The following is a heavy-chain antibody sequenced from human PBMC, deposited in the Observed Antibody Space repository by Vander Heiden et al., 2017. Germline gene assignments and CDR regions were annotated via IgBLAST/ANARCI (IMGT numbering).Heavy chain of an antibody. D-gene: IGHD3-3*01. Sequence: QVQLQQWGAGLLKPSETLSLTCAVYGGSFSGYYWSWIRQPPGKGLEWIGEINHSGSTNYNPSLKSRVTISVDTSKNQFSLKLSSVTAADTAVYYCARVGRFLEWIHHKVNIYYYYGMDVWGQGSTVTVSS. CDR2: INHSGST. J-gene: IGHJ6*02. CDR3: ARVGRFLEWIHHKVNIYYYYGMDV. CDR1: GGSFSGYY. V-gene: IGHV4-34*01.